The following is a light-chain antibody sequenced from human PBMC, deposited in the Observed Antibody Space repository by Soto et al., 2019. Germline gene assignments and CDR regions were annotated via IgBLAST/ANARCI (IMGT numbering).Light chain of an antibody. CDR2: AAS. CDR1: QGISSY. J-gene: IGKJ4*01. CDR3: QQLNSYPLG. Sequence: IQLTQSPSSLSASVGDRVTITCRASQGISSYLAWYQQKPGKAPKLLIYAASTLQSGVSSRFSGSGSGTDFTLTIISLQPEDFATYYCQQLNSYPLGFGGGTKVDIK. V-gene: IGKV1-9*01.